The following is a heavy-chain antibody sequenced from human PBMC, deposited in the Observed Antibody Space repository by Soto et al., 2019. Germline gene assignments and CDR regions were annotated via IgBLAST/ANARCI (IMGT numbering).Heavy chain of an antibody. V-gene: IGHV3-15*01. J-gene: IGHJ3*02. D-gene: IGHD7-27*01. CDR1: GFTFSNAW. Sequence: GGSLRLSCAASGFTFSNAWMSWVRQAPGKGLEWVGRIKSKTDGGTTDYAAPVKGRFTISRDDSKNTLYLQMNSLKTEDTAVYYCTTAFLGIDAFDIWGQGTMVTVSS. CDR3: TTAFLGIDAFDI. CDR2: IKSKTDGGTT.